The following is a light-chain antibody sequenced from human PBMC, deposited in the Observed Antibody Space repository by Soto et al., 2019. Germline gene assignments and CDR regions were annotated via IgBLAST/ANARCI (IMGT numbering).Light chain of an antibody. CDR1: QSVCSRC. CDR2: GAS. J-gene: IGKJ1*01. V-gene: IGKV3-20*01. CDR3: QHSGSTPWT. Sequence: ETVLTQSPGTLSLSPGERVTLSCRTSQSVCSRCFAWYQQKPGQSPRLLIYGASTRATGIPDRFSGSGSGTDFTLTISSLEPEDCAVYYCQHSGSTPWTFGQGTKVAIK.